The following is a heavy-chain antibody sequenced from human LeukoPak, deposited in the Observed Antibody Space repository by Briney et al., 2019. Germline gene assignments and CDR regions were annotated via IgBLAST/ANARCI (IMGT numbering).Heavy chain of an antibody. CDR1: GGSISSYY. J-gene: IGHJ3*02. V-gene: IGHV4-4*07. CDR2: IYTSGST. D-gene: IGHD3-22*01. CDR3: ARSGYYDSSGYLKDDAFDI. Sequence: SETLSLTCTVSGGSISSYYWSWIRQPAGKGLEWIGHIYTSGSTNYNPSLKSRVTMSVDTSKNQFSLKLSSVTAADTAVYYCARSGYYDSSGYLKDDAFDIWGQGTMVTISS.